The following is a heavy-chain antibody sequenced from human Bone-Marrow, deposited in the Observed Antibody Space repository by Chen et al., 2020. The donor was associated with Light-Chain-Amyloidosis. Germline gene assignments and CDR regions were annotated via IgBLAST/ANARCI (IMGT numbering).Heavy chain of an antibody. V-gene: IGHV3-21*01. CDR2: VTNSSSNI. CDR1: GFTFSNYD. CDR3: ASSAPDPSS. J-gene: IGHJ5*02. Sequence: EVQLVESGGGLVKPGGSLRLSCAASGFTFSNYDMNWVRQAPGKGLEWISAVTNSSSNIYYADSVRGRFTISRDNAKNSLCLQMNSLRAEDTAMYYCASSAPDPSSWGQGTLVTVSS.